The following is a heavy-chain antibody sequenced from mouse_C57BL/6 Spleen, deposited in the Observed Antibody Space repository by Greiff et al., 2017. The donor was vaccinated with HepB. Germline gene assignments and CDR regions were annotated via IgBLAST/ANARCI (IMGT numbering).Heavy chain of an antibody. CDR2: ISYSGST. CDR3: ARGGTVFAY. D-gene: IGHD1-1*01. CDR1: GYSITSGYD. V-gene: IGHV3-1*01. Sequence: EVQVVESGPGMVKPSQSLSLTCTVTGYSITSGYDWHWIRHFPGNKLEWMGYISYSGSTNYNPSLKSRISITHDTSKNHFFLKLNSVTTEDTATYYCARGGTVFAYWGQGTLVTVSA. J-gene: IGHJ3*01.